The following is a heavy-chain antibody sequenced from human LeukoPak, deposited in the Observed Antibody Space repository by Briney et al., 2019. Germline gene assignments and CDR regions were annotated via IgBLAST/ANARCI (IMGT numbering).Heavy chain of an antibody. CDR2: ITSTSTYI. V-gene: IGHV3-21*01. Sequence: GGSLRLSCAASGFTFSSYSFNWVRQAPGKGLEWVASITSTSTYIYYADSVQGRFAVSRDNAKNSLYLQMNSLRAEDTAVYYCAKDSSGYDFPSSPDYWGQGTLVTVSS. CDR1: GFTFSSYS. J-gene: IGHJ4*02. CDR3: AKDSSGYDFPSSPDY. D-gene: IGHD5-12*01.